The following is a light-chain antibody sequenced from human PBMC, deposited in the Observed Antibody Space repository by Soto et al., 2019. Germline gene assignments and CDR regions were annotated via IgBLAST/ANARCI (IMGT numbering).Light chain of an antibody. J-gene: IGLJ2*01. Sequence: QSALTQPRSVSGSPGQSVTISCTGTSSDVGGYNYVSWYQQHPGKAPKLMIYDVSKRPSGVPDRFSGSKSGNTASLTISGLQAEDEADYSCCSYACSHVVFGGGTKLTV. V-gene: IGLV2-11*01. CDR3: CSYACSHVV. CDR2: DVS. CDR1: SSDVGGYNY.